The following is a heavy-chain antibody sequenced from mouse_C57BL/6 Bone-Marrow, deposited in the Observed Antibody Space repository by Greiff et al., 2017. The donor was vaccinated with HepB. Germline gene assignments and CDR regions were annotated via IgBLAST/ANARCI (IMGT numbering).Heavy chain of an antibody. D-gene: IGHD2-2*01. V-gene: IGHV5-4*01. CDR3: ARDGYDGGYAMDY. J-gene: IGHJ4*01. CDR2: ISDGGSYT. Sequence: EVQLVESGGGLVKPGGSLKLSCAASGFTFSSYAMSGVRQTPEKRLEWVATISDGGSYTYYPDNVKGRFTISRDNAKNNLYLQMSHLKSEDTAMYYCARDGYDGGYAMDYWGQGTSVTVSS. CDR1: GFTFSSYA.